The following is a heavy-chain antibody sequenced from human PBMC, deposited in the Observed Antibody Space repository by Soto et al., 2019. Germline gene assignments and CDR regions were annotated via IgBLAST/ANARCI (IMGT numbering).Heavy chain of an antibody. CDR2: TWFDGSNK. D-gene: IGHD1-1*01. Sequence: LRLSCAASGFTFSNYVMHWVRQSPGKGLEWVALTWFDGSNKYYGDFVKGRFTVSRDQSKSTLYLQMNSLRVEDTAIYYCARDRTPDYYYGLDVWGPGTTVTVSS. J-gene: IGHJ6*02. CDR3: ARDRTPDYYYGLDV. V-gene: IGHV3-33*01. CDR1: GFTFSNYV.